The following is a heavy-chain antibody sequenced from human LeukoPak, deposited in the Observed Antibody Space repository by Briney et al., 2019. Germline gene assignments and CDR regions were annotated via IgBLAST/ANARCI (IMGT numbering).Heavy chain of an antibody. CDR3: AREALAARIRAFDI. J-gene: IGHJ3*02. V-gene: IGHV4-34*01. CDR1: GGSFSGYY. Sequence: PSETLSLTCAVYGGSFSGYYWSWIRQPPGKGLEWIGEINHSGSTNYNPSLKSRVTISVDTSKNQFSLKLSSVAAADTVVYYCAREALAARIRAFDIWGQGTMVTVSS. D-gene: IGHD6-6*01. CDR2: INHSGST.